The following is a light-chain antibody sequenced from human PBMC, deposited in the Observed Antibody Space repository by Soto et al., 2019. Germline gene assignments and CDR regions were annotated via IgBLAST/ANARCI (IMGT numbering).Light chain of an antibody. J-gene: IGKJ1*01. CDR2: GAS. Sequence: EIVLTQSPGTLSLSPGERATLSCRASQSVSSSYLAWYQQKPGQAPRLLIYGASSRATGIPDRFSGSGSGTDLTITISRLEPEDFAVYYCQQYGSSPWTFGQATKVDIK. CDR1: QSVSSSY. V-gene: IGKV3-20*01. CDR3: QQYGSSPWT.